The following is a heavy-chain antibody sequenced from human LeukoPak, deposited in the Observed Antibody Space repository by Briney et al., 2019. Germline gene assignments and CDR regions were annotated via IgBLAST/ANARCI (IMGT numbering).Heavy chain of an antibody. CDR2: IYTNGWT. CDR3: ARGSGWNSFDP. Sequence: SQTLSLTCTISGGFINSDLYYWAWIRQPAGKRLEWIGRIYTNGWTDYNPSLKSRVTISVDTSKNQFSLKLSFVTAADTAFYYCARGSGWNSFDPWGQGTLVTVSS. CDR1: GGFINSDLYY. V-gene: IGHV4-61*02. J-gene: IGHJ5*02. D-gene: IGHD6-19*01.